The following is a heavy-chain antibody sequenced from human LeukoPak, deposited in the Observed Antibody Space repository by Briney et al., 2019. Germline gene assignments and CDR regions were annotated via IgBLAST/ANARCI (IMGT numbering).Heavy chain of an antibody. D-gene: IGHD3-22*01. V-gene: IGHV3-7*01. J-gene: IGHJ6*02. CDR2: KKQDGSEK. CDR3: ARESYYYDSSGYYHPYGMDV. CDR1: GFTFSSYW. Sequence: GGSLRLSCAASGFTFSSYWMSWVREAPGKGLEWVASKKQDGSEKYYVDSVKGRFTISRDNAKNSLYLQMNSLRAEDTAVYYCARESYYYDSSGYYHPYGMDVWGQGTTVTVSS.